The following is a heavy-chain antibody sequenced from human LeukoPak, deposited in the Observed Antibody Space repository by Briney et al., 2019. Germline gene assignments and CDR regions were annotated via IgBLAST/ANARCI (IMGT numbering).Heavy chain of an antibody. Sequence: SQTLSLTCTVSGGSISSGSYYWGWVRQPAGKGLEWIVRIYTSGSTNYNPSLKCRVTISVDTSKNQFSLKLSSVTAADTAVYYCARITIFGETYYYYCMDVWGKGTTVTVSS. CDR2: IYTSGST. V-gene: IGHV4-61*02. CDR1: GGSISSGSYY. CDR3: ARITIFGETYYYYCMDV. J-gene: IGHJ6*03. D-gene: IGHD3-3*01.